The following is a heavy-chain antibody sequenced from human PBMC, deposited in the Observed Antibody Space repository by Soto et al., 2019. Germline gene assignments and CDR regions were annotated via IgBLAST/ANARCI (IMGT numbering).Heavy chain of an antibody. D-gene: IGHD4-17*01. CDR3: ARGSPVTTDY. CDR1: GGSISSSSYY. J-gene: IGHJ4*02. V-gene: IGHV4-39*07. Sequence: SETLSLTCTVSGGSISSSSYYCGWIRQPPGRGLEWIGNINYSGSTYYNPSLKSRVTISVDTSKNKFSLKLSSVTAADTAVYYCARGSPVTTDYWGQGTLVTVSS. CDR2: INYSGST.